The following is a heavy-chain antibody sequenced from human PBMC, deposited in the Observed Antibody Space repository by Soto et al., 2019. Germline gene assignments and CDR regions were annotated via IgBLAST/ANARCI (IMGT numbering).Heavy chain of an antibody. Sequence: LRLSCAASGFTFSSYSMNWVRQAPGKGLEWVSSISSSSSYIYYADSVKGRFTISRDNAKNSLYLQMNSLRAEDTAVYYCARDMVWFGESPSDYWGQGTLVTVSS. CDR3: ARDMVWFGESPSDY. CDR2: ISSSSSYI. J-gene: IGHJ4*02. V-gene: IGHV3-21*01. D-gene: IGHD3-10*01. CDR1: GFTFSSYS.